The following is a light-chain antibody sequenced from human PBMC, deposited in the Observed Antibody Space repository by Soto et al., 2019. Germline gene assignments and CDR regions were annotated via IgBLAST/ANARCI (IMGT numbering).Light chain of an antibody. J-gene: IGLJ2*01. CDR2: DND. CDR3: GTWDSSLSVV. V-gene: IGLV1-51*01. Sequence: QSVLTQPPSVSAAPGQTVTIPCSGSSSNIGDNYVSWYQLLPGTAPKLLIYDNDERPSGIPDRFSASKSGTSATLGITGLQTGDEADYYCGTWDSSLSVVFGGGTQLTVL. CDR1: SSNIGDNY.